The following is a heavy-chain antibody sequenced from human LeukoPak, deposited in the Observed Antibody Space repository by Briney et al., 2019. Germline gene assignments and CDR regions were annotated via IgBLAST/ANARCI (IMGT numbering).Heavy chain of an antibody. Sequence: PGVSLRLSCAASGFIFSNYWMHWVRQAPGEELVWVSRMNTDGSTINYADYVKGRFTISRDNAKNTLYLQMNSLTTEDTAVYYCATAGEYRFDNWGQGILVTVSS. D-gene: IGHD7-27*01. CDR1: GFIFSNYW. V-gene: IGHV3-74*01. J-gene: IGHJ5*02. CDR2: MNTDGSTI. CDR3: ATAGEYRFDN.